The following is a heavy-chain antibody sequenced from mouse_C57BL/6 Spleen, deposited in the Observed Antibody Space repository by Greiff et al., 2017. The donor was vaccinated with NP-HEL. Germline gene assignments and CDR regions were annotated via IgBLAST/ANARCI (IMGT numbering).Heavy chain of an antibody. CDR2: INPNNGGT. J-gene: IGHJ4*01. V-gene: IGHV1-26*01. Sequence: EVKLQQSGPELVKPGASVKISCKASGYTFTDYYMNWVKQSHGKSLEWIGDINPNNGGTSYNQKFKGKATLTVDKSSSTAYMERRSLTSEDSAVYYCARKRVLYAMDYWGQGTSVTVSS. CDR1: GYTFTDYY. CDR3: ARKRVLYAMDY.